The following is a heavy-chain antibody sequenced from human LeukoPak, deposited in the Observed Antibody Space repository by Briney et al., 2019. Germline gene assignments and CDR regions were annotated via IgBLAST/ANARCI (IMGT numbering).Heavy chain of an antibody. CDR2: INPNTGGA. CDR1: GYTFADYF. V-gene: IGHV1-2*04. CDR3: ARDSPARGDPPPH. D-gene: IGHD3-10*01. J-gene: IGHJ1*01. Sequence: ASVKVSCKASGYTFADYFIHWVRQAPGQGLEWMGRINPNTGGAEYAPKFQGWVTMTRDTSISTAYVEVNRLISDDTAVYYCARDSPARGDPPPHWGQGTLVTVSS.